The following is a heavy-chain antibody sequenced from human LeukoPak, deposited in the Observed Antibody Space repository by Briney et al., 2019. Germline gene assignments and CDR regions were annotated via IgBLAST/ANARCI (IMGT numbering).Heavy chain of an antibody. CDR3: ARHAVDGYNSDAFDI. CDR1: GGSISSSSYY. Sequence: PSETLSLTCTVSGGSISSSSYYWGWIRQPPGKGLEWIGSIYYSGSTYYNPSLKSRVTISVDTSKNQFSLKLSSVTAADTAVYYCARHAVDGYNSDAFDIWGQGTMVTVSS. CDR2: IYYSGST. V-gene: IGHV4-39*01. J-gene: IGHJ3*02. D-gene: IGHD5-24*01.